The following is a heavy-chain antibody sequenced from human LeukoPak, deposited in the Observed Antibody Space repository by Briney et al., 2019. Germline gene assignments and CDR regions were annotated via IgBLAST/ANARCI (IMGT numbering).Heavy chain of an antibody. CDR1: GYSFTSYW. CDR3: ARGVREWFGESPYYFDY. CDR2: IYPGDSDT. J-gene: IGHJ4*02. V-gene: IGHV5-51*01. Sequence: GESLKISCKGSGYSFTSYWIAWVRQMPGKGLKWMGIIYPGDSDTRYSPSFQGQVTISADKSISTAYLQWSSLKASDTAMYYCARGVREWFGESPYYFDYWGQGTLVTVSS. D-gene: IGHD3-10*01.